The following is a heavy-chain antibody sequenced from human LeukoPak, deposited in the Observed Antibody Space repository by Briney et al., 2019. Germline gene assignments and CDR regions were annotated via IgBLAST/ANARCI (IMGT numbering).Heavy chain of an antibody. V-gene: IGHV1-69*13. Sequence: SVKVSCKASGYTFTSYAINWVRQAPGQGLEWMGGIIPIFGTANYAQKFQGRVTITADESTSTAYMELSSLRSEDTAVYYCATTAATAGMNWFDPWGQGTLVTVSS. D-gene: IGHD6-13*01. CDR3: ATTAATAGMNWFDP. CDR2: IIPIFGTA. J-gene: IGHJ5*02. CDR1: GYTFTSYA.